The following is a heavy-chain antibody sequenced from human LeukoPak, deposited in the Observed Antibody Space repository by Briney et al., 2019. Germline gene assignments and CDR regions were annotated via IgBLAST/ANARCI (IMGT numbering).Heavy chain of an antibody. CDR1: GGSFSGYY. CDR3: ARRHNVDFDY. J-gene: IGHJ4*02. V-gene: IGHV4-34*01. CDR2: INHSGST. Sequence: PSETLSLTCAVYGGSFSGYYWSWIRQPPGKGLEWIGEINHSGSTNYNPSLKSRVTTSVDTSKNQFSLKLSSVTAADTAVYYCARRHNVDFDYWGQGTLVTVSS. D-gene: IGHD1-14*01.